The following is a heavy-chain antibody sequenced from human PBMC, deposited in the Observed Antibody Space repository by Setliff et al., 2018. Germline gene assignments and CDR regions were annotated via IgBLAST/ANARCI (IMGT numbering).Heavy chain of an antibody. CDR2: IKDSDYST. Sequence: ETLSLSCVGSGFTISGYAMTWVRQVPGKGLEWISSIKDSDYSTYYADSVKGRFTISRDNSKNTLYLQMNGLRAEDSALYYCAKDPNGDFFGAFDTWGQGALVTVS. V-gene: IGHV3-23*05. J-gene: IGHJ5*02. CDR3: AKDPNGDFFGAFDT. CDR1: GFTISGYA. D-gene: IGHD4-17*01.